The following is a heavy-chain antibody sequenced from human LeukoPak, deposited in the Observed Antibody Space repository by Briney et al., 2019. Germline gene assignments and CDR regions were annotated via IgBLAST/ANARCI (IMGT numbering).Heavy chain of an antibody. D-gene: IGHD3-10*01. CDR1: GYTFTAYY. V-gene: IGHV1-2*02. Sequence: ASVKVSCKASGYTFTAYYMHWVRQAPGQGLEWMGWINPNSGVTNYAQKFQGRVTMTRDTSVSTAYMELSSLRSEDTAVYYCAVGVRGSGSYQIWGHAFDVWGQGTMVTVSS. CDR3: AVGVRGSGSYQIWGHAFDV. J-gene: IGHJ3*01. CDR2: INPNSGVT.